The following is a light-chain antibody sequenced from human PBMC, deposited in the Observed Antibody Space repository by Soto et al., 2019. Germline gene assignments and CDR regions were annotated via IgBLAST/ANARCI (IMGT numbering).Light chain of an antibody. CDR2: HAS. V-gene: IGKV1-5*01. CDR1: QTINNW. CDR3: QHYNSYPWT. J-gene: IGKJ1*01. Sequence: DIQMTQSPSTLSASKGDRVTITCRASQTINNWLAWYQQKPGKAPNLLIYHASNLETGVPSRFSGSAFGTEFTLTISSLQPDDFATYYCQHYNSYPWTFGQGTKV.